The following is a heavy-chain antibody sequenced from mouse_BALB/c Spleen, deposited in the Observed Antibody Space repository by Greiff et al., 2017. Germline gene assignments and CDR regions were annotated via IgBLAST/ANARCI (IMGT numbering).Heavy chain of an antibody. CDR2: ISSGGGST. J-gene: IGHJ3*01. V-gene: IGHV5-12-1*01. CDR1: GFAFSSYD. D-gene: IGHD2-4*01. Sequence: EVMLVESGGGLVKPGGSLKLSCAASGFAFSSYDMSWVRQTPEKRLEWVAYISSGGGSTYYPDTVKGRFTISRDNAKNTLYLQMSSLKSEDTAMYYCARHQGDDYETWFAYWGQGTLVTVSA. CDR3: ARHQGDDYETWFAY.